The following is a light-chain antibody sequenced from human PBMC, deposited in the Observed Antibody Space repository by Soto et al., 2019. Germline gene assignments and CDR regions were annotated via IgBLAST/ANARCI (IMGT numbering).Light chain of an antibody. J-gene: IGLJ2*01. CDR3: CSYAGTFTPVV. CDR1: SSDVGSSNF. CDR2: DVT. Sequence: QSALTQPRSVSGSSGQSVAISCTGTSSDVGSSNFVSWYQQHPGKAPKLMIYDVTARPSGVPDRFSASKSGNTASLTISGLQAEDEADYYCCSYAGTFTPVVFGGGTKLTVL. V-gene: IGLV2-11*01.